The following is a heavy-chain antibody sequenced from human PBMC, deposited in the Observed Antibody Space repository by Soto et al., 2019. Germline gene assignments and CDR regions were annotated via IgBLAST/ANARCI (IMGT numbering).Heavy chain of an antibody. CDR1: GFTFTSSA. D-gene: IGHD6-19*01. J-gene: IGHJ3*02. CDR2: IVVGSGNT. Sequence: GASVKVSCKASGFTFTSSAVQWVRQARGQRLEWIGWIVVGSGNTNYAQKFQERVTITRDMSTSTAYMELSSLRSEDTAVYYCAAVDSSGWYDSVGAFDTWGQGTMVTV. CDR3: AAVDSSGWYDSVGAFDT. V-gene: IGHV1-58*01.